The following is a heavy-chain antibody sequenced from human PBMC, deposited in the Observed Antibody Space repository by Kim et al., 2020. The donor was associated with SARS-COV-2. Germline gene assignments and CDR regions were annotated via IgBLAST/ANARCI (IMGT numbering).Heavy chain of an antibody. Sequence: AESGKGRFTISRDKSKNTMYLQMNSPRAEDTAVYYCASAFSYGDSNLFDYWGQGTLVTVSS. D-gene: IGHD4-17*01. V-gene: IGHV3-30*07. J-gene: IGHJ4*02. CDR3: ASAFSYGDSNLFDY.